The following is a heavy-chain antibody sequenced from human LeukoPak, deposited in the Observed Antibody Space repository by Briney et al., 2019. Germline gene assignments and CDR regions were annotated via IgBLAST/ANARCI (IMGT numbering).Heavy chain of an antibody. J-gene: IGHJ4*01. Sequence: GGSLRLSCVASGLSFSTYGMHWVRQFPGKGLEWVALISHDGSDDYYGDSVKGRFTISRDNSQNTLYLQMNSLGPEDTALYYCVAPSTVPSNWETLECWGHGTLVTVSS. CDR2: ISHDGSDD. CDR3: VAPSTVPSNWETLEC. D-gene: IGHD7-27*01. V-gene: IGHV3-30*03. CDR1: GLSFSTYG.